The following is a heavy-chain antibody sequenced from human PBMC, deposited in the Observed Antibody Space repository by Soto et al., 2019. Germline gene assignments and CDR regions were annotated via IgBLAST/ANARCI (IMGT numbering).Heavy chain of an antibody. D-gene: IGHD6-6*01. CDR3: ARGPSRLTRFDY. J-gene: IGHJ4*02. CDR1: GFTFSNYA. V-gene: IGHV3-30-3*01. CDR2: ISYDGSNK. Sequence: PGGSLRLSCAASGFTFSNYAMHWVRQAPGKGLEWVAVISYDGSNKYYADSVKGRFTISRDNSKNTLYLQMNSLRAEDTAVYYCARGPSRLTRFDYWGQGTLVTVSS.